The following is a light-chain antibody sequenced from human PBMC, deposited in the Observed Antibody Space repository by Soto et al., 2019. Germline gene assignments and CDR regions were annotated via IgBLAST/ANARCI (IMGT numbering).Light chain of an antibody. CDR2: DAS. V-gene: IGKV1-33*01. Sequence: DIQMTQSPSSLSASVGDRVTITCQASQDITNYLNWYQQKPGKAPKLLIYDASTLETGVPSRFSGRGYGTDFTFTISSLQPEDFATYYCQQYENFPSLTFGGGTKVDIK. J-gene: IGKJ4*01. CDR1: QDITNY. CDR3: QQYENFPSLT.